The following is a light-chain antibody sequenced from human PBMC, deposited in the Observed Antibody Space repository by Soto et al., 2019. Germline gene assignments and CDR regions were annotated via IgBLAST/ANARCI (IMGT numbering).Light chain of an antibody. Sequence: DIQMTQSPSSLSASLGDRVSITCRASQSIANYLNWYQQRPGKAPKLLIYTSSSLHSGVPSRFSGSGSGTDFTLTISSLQPEDFATYYCQQSHSTPYTFGQGTKLEIK. CDR1: QSIANY. CDR3: QQSHSTPYT. J-gene: IGKJ2*01. CDR2: TSS. V-gene: IGKV1-39*01.